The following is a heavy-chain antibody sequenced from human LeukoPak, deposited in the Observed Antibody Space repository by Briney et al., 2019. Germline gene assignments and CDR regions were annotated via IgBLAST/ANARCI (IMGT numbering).Heavy chain of an antibody. CDR1: GGSISSYY. V-gene: IGHV4-59*01. J-gene: IGHJ6*03. D-gene: IGHD5-18*01. Sequence: SETLSLTCTVSGGSISSYYWSWIRQPPGKGLEWIGYIYYSGSTNYNPSLKSRVTISVDTSKNQFSLKLSSVTAADTAVYYCARAASGYSYGWEYYYYMDVRGKGTTVTISS. CDR3: ARAASGYSYGWEYYYYMDV. CDR2: IYYSGST.